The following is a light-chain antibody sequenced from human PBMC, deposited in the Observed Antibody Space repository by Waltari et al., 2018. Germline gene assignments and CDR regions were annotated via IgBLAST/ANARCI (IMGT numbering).Light chain of an antibody. CDR2: GAS. Sequence: DIQLTHSPSSMSASVGDRVTITRRASQAINNFLEWYQQKPGKRTRFSIYGASTLQTGVPSRFSGSGSGTDFTLSIDSLQPEDVATYYCQKYNSAPFTFGPGTKVDLK. CDR1: QAINNF. V-gene: IGKV1-27*01. CDR3: QKYNSAPFT. J-gene: IGKJ3*01.